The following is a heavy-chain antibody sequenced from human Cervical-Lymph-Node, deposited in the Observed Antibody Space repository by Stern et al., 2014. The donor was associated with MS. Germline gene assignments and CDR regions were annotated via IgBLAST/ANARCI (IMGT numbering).Heavy chain of an antibody. CDR1: EYTHNNYL. CDR3: AVRYCSGGRCYSVPDV. D-gene: IGHD2-15*01. J-gene: IGHJ6*02. CDR2: IHPSGAT. Sequence: DQLVESGSEVKKPGASVKVSCKASEYTHNNYLIHWVRQAPGQRPVWMGVIHPSGATNDAQKVQDRVTMTTDASTSTFYMELSRLRSEDTAVYYCAVRYCSGGRCYSVPDVWGQGTTVIVSS. V-gene: IGHV1-46*02.